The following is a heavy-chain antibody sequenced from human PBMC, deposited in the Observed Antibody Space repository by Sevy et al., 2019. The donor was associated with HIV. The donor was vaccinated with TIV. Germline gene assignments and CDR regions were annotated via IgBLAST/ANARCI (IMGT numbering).Heavy chain of an antibody. J-gene: IGHJ4*02. CDR1: GFTTGFTFSDYW. D-gene: IGHD3-10*01. CDR2: IKEDGTEI. CDR3: ARGGYYGYSVLEY. V-gene: IGHV3-7*01. Sequence: GGSLRLSCAASGFTTGFTFSDYWMAWVRQAPGKGLEWVANIKEDGTEIYYLDSLKGRFTISRDNAKNLLYLQMNSLRAEDTAVYYCARGGYYGYSVLEYWGQGTLVTISS.